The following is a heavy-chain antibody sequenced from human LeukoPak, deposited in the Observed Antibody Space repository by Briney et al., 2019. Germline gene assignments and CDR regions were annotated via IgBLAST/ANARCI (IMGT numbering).Heavy chain of an antibody. Sequence: PGGSLRLSCAASGFTFSNFDMHWVRQAPGKGLEWVALISYDGSNKFYANSVKGRFTISRDTSKNTVYLQMNSLRAEDTAVYYCAKDTFWDSSWYGEYFQHWGQGTLVTVSS. CDR1: GFTFSNFD. CDR2: ISYDGSNK. V-gene: IGHV3-30*18. CDR3: AKDTFWDSSWYGEYFQH. J-gene: IGHJ1*01. D-gene: IGHD6-13*01.